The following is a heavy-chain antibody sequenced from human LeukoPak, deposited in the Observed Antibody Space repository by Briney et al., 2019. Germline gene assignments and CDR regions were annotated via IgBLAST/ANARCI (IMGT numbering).Heavy chain of an antibody. CDR2: ISSSGSTI. V-gene: IGHV3-48*03. Sequence: GGSLRLSCAASGFTIRNYAMSWVRQAPGKGLEWVSYISSSGSTIYYADSVKGRFTISRDNAKNSLYLQMNSLRAEDTAVYYCAELGITMIGGVWGKGTTVTVSS. CDR3: AELGITMIGGV. CDR1: GFTIRNYA. J-gene: IGHJ6*04. D-gene: IGHD3-10*02.